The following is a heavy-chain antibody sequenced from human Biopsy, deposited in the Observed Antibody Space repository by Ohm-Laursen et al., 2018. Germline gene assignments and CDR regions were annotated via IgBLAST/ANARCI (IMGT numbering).Heavy chain of an antibody. J-gene: IGHJ6*02. CDR3: ARDSSRRAREGGMDV. CDR2: ISETSSHI. CDR1: GFSVSSYD. V-gene: IGHV3-21*01. Sequence: SLRLSCAASGFSVSSYDMNWVRQAPGKGLEWISYISETSSHIYDADSVRGRFTVARDIAKNSLYLKLNSLRVEDTAVYYFARDSSRRAREGGMDVWGQGTTVTVSS. D-gene: IGHD6-6*01.